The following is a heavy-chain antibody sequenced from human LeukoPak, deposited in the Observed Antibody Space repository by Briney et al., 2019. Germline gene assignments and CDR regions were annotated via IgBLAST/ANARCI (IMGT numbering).Heavy chain of an antibody. J-gene: IGHJ4*02. D-gene: IGHD3-9*01. CDR2: IGSSSSYI. Sequence: GGSLRLSCAASGFTFSSYSMNWVRQAPGMGLEWVSSIGSSSSYIYYADSVKGRFTISRDNAKNSLYLQMNSLRAEDTAVYYCAIDPYYDILTGYYTDGYWGQGTLVTVSS. CDR1: GFTFSSYS. V-gene: IGHV3-21*01. CDR3: AIDPYYDILTGYYTDGY.